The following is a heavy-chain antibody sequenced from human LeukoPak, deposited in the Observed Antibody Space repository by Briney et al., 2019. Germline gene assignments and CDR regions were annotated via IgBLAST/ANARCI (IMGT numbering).Heavy chain of an antibody. Sequence: GASVKVSCKVSGYTLTELSMHWVRQAPGKGLEWMGGFDPEDGETIYAQKFQGRVTMTEDTSTDTAYMELSSLRSEDTAVYYCATVRLGYSSGWYFDPWCQGTLVTVSS. CDR3: ATVRLGYSSGWYFDP. J-gene: IGHJ5*02. CDR1: GYTLTELS. V-gene: IGHV1-24*01. D-gene: IGHD6-19*01. CDR2: FDPEDGET.